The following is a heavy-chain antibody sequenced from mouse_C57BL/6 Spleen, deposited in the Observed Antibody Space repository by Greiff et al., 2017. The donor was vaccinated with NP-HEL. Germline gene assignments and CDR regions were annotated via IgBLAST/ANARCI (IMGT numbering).Heavy chain of an antibody. V-gene: IGHV1-63*01. D-gene: IGHD2-4*01. CDR2: IYPGGGYT. CDR1: GYTFTNYW. J-gene: IGHJ2*01. CDR3: ARRGGIYYDSDAGGFDY. Sequence: QVQLQQSGAELVRPGTSVKMSCKASGYTFTNYWIGWAKQRPGHGLEWIGDIYPGGGYTNYNEKFKGKATLTADKSSSTAYMQFSSLTSEDSAIYYCARRGGIYYDSDAGGFDYWGQGTTLTVSS.